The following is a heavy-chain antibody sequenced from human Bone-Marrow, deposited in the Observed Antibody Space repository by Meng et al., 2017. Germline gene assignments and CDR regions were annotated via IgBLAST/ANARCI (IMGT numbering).Heavy chain of an antibody. CDR3: ARKAVAGNFDY. CDR2: IYHSGNT. J-gene: IGHJ4*02. V-gene: IGHV4-4*02. D-gene: IGHD6-13*01. Sequence: QVELQESGPGLVKPSGTLSLTCAVSGDSISRSNWGSWVRQPPGKGLEWIGEIYHSGNTNYNASLKSRVTLSIDKSKNQFSLKLSSVTAADTAVYYCARKAVAGNFDYWGQGTLVTVSS. CDR1: GDSISRSNW.